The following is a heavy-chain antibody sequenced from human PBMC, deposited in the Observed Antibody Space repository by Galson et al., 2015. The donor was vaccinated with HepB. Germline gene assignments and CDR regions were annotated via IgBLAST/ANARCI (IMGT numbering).Heavy chain of an antibody. CDR3: AREEYSYGPYYFDY. D-gene: IGHD5-18*01. J-gene: IGHJ4*02. V-gene: IGHV3-48*03. CDR2: ISSSGSTI. CDR1: GFTFSSYE. Sequence: LRLSCAASGFTFSSYEMNWVRQAPGKGLEWVSYISSSGSTIYYADSVKGRFTISRDNAKNSLYLQMNSLRAEDTAVYYCAREEYSYGPYYFDYWGQGTLVTVSS.